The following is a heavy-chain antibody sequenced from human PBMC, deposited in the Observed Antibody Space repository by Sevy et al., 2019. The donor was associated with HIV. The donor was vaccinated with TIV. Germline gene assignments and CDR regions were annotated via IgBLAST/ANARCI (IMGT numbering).Heavy chain of an antibody. D-gene: IGHD5-18*01. V-gene: IGHV4-59*01. CDR2: ISDSGST. J-gene: IGHJ4*02. CDR3: ARGIFSYGYWREFDY. Sequence: SETLSLTCTVSGGSISSFYWNWIRQSPGKGLEWIGYISDSGSTNYNPSLKSRVTISVDTSKNQFSLKLSSVTAADTAVYYCARGIFSYGYWREFDYWGQGYLVTVSS. CDR1: GGSISSFY.